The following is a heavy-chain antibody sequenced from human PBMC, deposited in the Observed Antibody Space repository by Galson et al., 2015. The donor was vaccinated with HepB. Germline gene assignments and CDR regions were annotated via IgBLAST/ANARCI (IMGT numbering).Heavy chain of an antibody. Sequence: SLRLSCAASGFTLSNYWMSWVRQAPGKGLEWVAKIKQDGSEIYYVDSVKGRFTISRDNAKNSVYLQMNSLRAEDTAVYYCARPRIAAKYYFDYWGQGTLVAVSS. CDR3: ARPRIAAKYYFDY. J-gene: IGHJ4*02. CDR2: IKQDGSEI. D-gene: IGHD6-6*01. V-gene: IGHV3-7*01. CDR1: GFTLSNYW.